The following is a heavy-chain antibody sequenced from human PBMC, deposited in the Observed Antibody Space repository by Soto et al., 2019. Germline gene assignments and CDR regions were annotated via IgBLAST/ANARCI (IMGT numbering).Heavy chain of an antibody. Sequence: SLTLPVPWAVEHGYRIGYDWRRIRKHPGKGLKWIGEINHSGSTNYNPSLKSRVTISVDTSKNQFSLKLSSVTAADTAVYYCARGPGYYDFWSGPDSYGMDVWGHGTTVTVFS. CDR2: INHSGST. CDR1: HGYRIGYD. V-gene: IGHV4-34*01. D-gene: IGHD3-3*01. CDR3: ARGPGYYDFWSGPDSYGMDV. J-gene: IGHJ6*02.